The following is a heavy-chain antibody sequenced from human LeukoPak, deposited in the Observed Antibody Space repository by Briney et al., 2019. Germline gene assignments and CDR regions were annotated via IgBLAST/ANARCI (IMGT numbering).Heavy chain of an antibody. Sequence: PGGSLILSCAASGFTFSSYAMSWVRQAPGKGLEWVSAISGSGGSTYYADSVKGRFTISRDNSKTTLYLQMNSLRAEDTAVYYCAKVGSGSYPTALFDYWGQGTLVTVSS. V-gene: IGHV3-23*01. CDR3: AKVGSGSYPTALFDY. J-gene: IGHJ4*02. CDR1: GFTFSSYA. D-gene: IGHD1-26*01. CDR2: ISGSGGST.